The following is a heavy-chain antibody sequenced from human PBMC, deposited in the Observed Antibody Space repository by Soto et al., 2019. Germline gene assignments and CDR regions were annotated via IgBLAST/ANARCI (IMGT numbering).Heavy chain of an antibody. D-gene: IGHD2-15*01. V-gene: IGHV3-33*01. Sequence: GGSLRLFCAASGFTFSSYGMHWVRQAPGKGLEWVAVIWYDGSNKYYADSVKGRFTISRDNSKNTLYLQMNSLRAEDTAVYYCARDPYCSGGSCYYLGYSYGMDVWGQGTTVTVSS. CDR3: ARDPYCSGGSCYYLGYSYGMDV. CDR1: GFTFSSYG. J-gene: IGHJ6*02. CDR2: IWYDGSNK.